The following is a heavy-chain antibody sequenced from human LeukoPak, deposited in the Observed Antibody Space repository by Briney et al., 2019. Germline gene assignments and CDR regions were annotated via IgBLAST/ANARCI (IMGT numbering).Heavy chain of an antibody. Sequence: GGSLRLSCAASGFTFSSYWMTWLRQAPGKGLEWVAHIKQDGSEQYYVDSVKGRFTISRDNAKNSLYLQLDSLRAEDTAVYYCARPTTYYYDSRGYYYKYFQHWGQGTLVSVSS. CDR3: ARPTTYYYDSRGYYYKYFQH. CDR1: GFTFSSYW. J-gene: IGHJ1*01. V-gene: IGHV3-7*01. D-gene: IGHD3-22*01. CDR2: IKQDGSEQ.